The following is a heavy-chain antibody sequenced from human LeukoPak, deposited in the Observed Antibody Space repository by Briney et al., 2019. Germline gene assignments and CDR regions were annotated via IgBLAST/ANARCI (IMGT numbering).Heavy chain of an antibody. CDR3: ARRYYYDSSGYLGFDY. D-gene: IGHD3-22*01. CDR2: IIPIFGTA. Sequence: GASVKVSCKASGGTFSSYAISWVRQAPGQGLEWMGGIIPIFGTANYAQKFQGRVTITADESTSTAYMELSSLRSEDTAVYYCARRYYYDSSGYLGFDYWGQGTLVTVSS. J-gene: IGHJ4*02. CDR1: GGTFSSYA. V-gene: IGHV1-69*13.